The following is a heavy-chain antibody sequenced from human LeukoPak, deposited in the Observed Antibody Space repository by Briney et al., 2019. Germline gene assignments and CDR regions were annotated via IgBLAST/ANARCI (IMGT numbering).Heavy chain of an antibody. CDR3: ARVAPGSWPLYYYYMDV. CDR2: IYYSGST. D-gene: IGHD1-26*01. CDR1: GGSISSYY. Sequence: SETLSLTCTVSGGSISSYYWSWIRQPPGKGLEWIGYIYYSGSTNYNPSLKSRVTISVDTSKNQFSLKLSSVTAADTAVYYCARVAPGSWPLYYYYMDVWGKGTTVTVSS. J-gene: IGHJ6*03. V-gene: IGHV4-59*01.